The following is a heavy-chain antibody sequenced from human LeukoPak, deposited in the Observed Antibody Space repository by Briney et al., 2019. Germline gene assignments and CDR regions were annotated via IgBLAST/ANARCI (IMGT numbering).Heavy chain of an antibody. V-gene: IGHV3-23*01. Sequence: PGRSLRLSCAASGFTFSSYGMHWVRQTPGKGLEWVSAISGSGGSTYYADSVKGRLTISRDNSKNTLYLQMNSLRAEDTAVYYCATNAGQWLVPFDYWGLGTLVTVSS. J-gene: IGHJ4*01. D-gene: IGHD6-19*01. CDR3: ATNAGQWLVPFDY. CDR1: GFTFSSYG. CDR2: ISGSGGST.